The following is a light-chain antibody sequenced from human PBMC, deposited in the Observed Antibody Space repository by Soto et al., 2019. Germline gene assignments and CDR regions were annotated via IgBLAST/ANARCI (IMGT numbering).Light chain of an antibody. V-gene: IGKV3-20*01. J-gene: IGKJ1*01. CDR1: QSVSNSS. Sequence: EIVLTQSPGTLSLSPGERATFSCRASQSVSNSSLAWYHQKPGQAPRLLLFAASRRATGIPDTFSGSGSGTDFTLTISSLQSEDFAVYYCQQHDKLPPAFGQGTKVDLK. CDR2: AAS. CDR3: QQHDKLPPA.